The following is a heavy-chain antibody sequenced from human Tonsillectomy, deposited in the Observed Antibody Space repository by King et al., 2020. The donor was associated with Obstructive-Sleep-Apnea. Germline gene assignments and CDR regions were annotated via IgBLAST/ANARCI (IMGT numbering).Heavy chain of an antibody. CDR1: GGSFSDYY. V-gene: IGHV4-34*01. CDR2: INHSGST. Sequence: VQLQQWGAGLLKPSETLSLTCAVYGGSFSDYYWSWIRQPPGKGLEWIGEINHSGSTNYNPSLKRRVTISVDTSMNQFSLNLRSVTAADTAVYYCARGCGAASVNWFDPWGQGALVTVSS. CDR3: ARGCGAASVNWFDP. D-gene: IGHD6-13*01. J-gene: IGHJ5*02.